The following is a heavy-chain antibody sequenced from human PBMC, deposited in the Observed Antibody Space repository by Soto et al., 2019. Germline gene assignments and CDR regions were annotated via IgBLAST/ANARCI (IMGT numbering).Heavy chain of an antibody. V-gene: IGHV3-48*01. J-gene: IGHJ5*02. D-gene: IGHD6-13*01. CDR2: ISSSSSTI. CDR3: ARHPERIAQIGWFDP. Sequence: GGSLRLSCAASGFTFSSYSMNWVRQAPGKGLEWVSYISSSSSTIYYADSVKGRFTISRDNAKSSLYLQMNSLRAEDTAVYYCARHPERIAQIGWFDPWGQGTLVTSPQ. CDR1: GFTFSSYS.